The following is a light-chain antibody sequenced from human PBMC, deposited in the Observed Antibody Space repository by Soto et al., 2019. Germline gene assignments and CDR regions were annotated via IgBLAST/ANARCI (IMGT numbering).Light chain of an antibody. CDR3: QQHSNSPRT. CDR1: QSVSTY. V-gene: IGKV3-11*01. Sequence: EIVLTQSPATLSLSPGERATLSCRASQSVSTYLAWYQQRSGRAPRLLIYDASNRATGIPARFSGSGSGTDFTLTISSLEPEDFAVYYCQQHSNSPRTFGQGTKVEIK. J-gene: IGKJ2*01. CDR2: DAS.